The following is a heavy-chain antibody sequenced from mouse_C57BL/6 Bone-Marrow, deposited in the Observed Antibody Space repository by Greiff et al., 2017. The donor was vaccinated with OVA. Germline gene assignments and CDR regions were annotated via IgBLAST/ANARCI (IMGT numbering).Heavy chain of an antibody. CDR3: SEDSAVYYCACSRAMDY. Sequence: VQVVESGPELARPWASVKISCQAFYTFSRRVHFAIRDTNYWMQWVKQRPGQGLEWIGAIYPGNGDTSYNQKFKGKATLTADKSSSTAYIQLSSLTSEDSAVYYCACSRAMDYWGQGTSVTVSS. V-gene: IGHV1-87*01. CDR1: YTFSRRVH. D-gene: IGHD1-1*01. J-gene: IGHJ4*01. CDR2: GQGLEWIG.